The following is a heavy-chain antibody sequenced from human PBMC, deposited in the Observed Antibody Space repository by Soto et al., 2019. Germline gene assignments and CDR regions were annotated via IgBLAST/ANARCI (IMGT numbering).Heavy chain of an antibody. J-gene: IGHJ4*02. D-gene: IGHD3-9*01. CDR1: GGSVSSGSYY. V-gene: IGHV4-61*01. Sequence: SETLSLTCTVSGGSVSSGSYYWSWIRQPPGKGLEWIGYIYYSGSTNYNPSLKSRVTISVDTSKNQFSLKLSSVTAADTAVYYCARGHLEYYDILTGYSHWGQGTLVTVSS. CDR3: ARGHLEYYDILTGYSH. CDR2: IYYSGST.